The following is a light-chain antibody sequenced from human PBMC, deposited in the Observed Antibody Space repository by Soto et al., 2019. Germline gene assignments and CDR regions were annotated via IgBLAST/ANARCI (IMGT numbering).Light chain of an antibody. CDR1: QSISAY. J-gene: IGKJ3*01. CDR2: AAS. Sequence: DIQMTQSPSSMSASVGDRVTITCRASQSISAYLNWYQQKPGKAPKLLIYAASSLQSGVPSRFSGSGSGTDFTLNISSLQPEDFATYYCQESYSTPSVTFGPGNKVDIK. V-gene: IGKV1-39*01. CDR3: QESYSTPSVT.